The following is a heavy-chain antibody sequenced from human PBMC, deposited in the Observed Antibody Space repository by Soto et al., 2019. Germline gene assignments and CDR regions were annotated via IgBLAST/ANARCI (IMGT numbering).Heavy chain of an antibody. D-gene: IGHD5-12*01. Sequence: QVQLVESGGGVVQPGRSLRLSCAASGFTFSSYAMHWVRQAPGKGLEWVAVISYDGSNKYYADSGKGRFTISRDNSKNTLHLQMNSRRAEDTSVYYGARDQGRYSGYDYYFDYWGQGTLVTASS. CDR3: ARDQGRYSGYDYYFDY. J-gene: IGHJ4*02. V-gene: IGHV3-30-3*01. CDR1: GFTFSSYA. CDR2: ISYDGSNK.